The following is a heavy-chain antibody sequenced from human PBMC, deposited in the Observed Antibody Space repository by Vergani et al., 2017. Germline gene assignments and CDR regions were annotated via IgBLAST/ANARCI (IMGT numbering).Heavy chain of an antibody. Sequence: VQLVESGGGLVKPGGSLRLSCAASGFTFSDYYMSWIRQAPGKGLEWVSYISSSSSYTNYADSVKGRFTISRDNAKNSLYLQMNSLRAEDTAVYYCARERAEGATPHYGMDVWGQGTTVTVSS. CDR1: GFTFSDYY. J-gene: IGHJ6*02. CDR3: ARERAEGATPHYGMDV. V-gene: IGHV3-11*05. D-gene: IGHD1-26*01. CDR2: ISSSSSYT.